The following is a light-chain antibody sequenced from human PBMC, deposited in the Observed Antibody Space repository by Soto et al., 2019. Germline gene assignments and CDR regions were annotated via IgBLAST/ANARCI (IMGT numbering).Light chain of an antibody. CDR1: QSVGRW. Sequence: FQMPQSPYTLSAFVGDRVTITCRASQSVGRWLAWYQQKPGKAPKLLIDDASSLESGDPSRFSVSGSGTEFTLTNSSRQPDDFATYYCPHYNSYTEASGQSAKA. CDR2: DAS. J-gene: IGKJ1*01. V-gene: IGKV1-5*01. CDR3: PHYNSYTEA.